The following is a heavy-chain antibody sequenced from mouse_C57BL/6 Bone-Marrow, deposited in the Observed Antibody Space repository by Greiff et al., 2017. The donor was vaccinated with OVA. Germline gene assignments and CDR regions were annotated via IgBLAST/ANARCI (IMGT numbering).Heavy chain of an antibody. D-gene: IGHD1-1*01. CDR3: TRGGLRSYYFDY. CDR1: GYTFTSYW. Sequence: EVKVEESGTVLARPGASVKMSCKTSGYTFTSYWMHWVKQRPGQGLEWIGAIYPGNSDTSYNQKFKGKAKLTAVTSASTAYMELSSLTNEDSAVYYCTRGGLRSYYFDYWGQGTTLTVSS. V-gene: IGHV1-5*01. CDR2: IYPGNSDT. J-gene: IGHJ2*01.